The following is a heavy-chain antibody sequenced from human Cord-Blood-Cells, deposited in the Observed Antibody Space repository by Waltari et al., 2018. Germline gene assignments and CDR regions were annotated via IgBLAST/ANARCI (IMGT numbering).Heavy chain of an antibody. Sequence: QVQLQESGPGLVKPSETLSLTCTVSGGSISSYYWSWIRQPAGKGLEWIGRIYTSGSPSYSPSLRSRVDMSVDTSRNQFSLKLSSVTAAETAVYYCARAFIANWYYFDYWGQGTLVTVSS. D-gene: IGHD7-27*01. CDR1: GGSISSYY. CDR3: ARAFIANWYYFDY. J-gene: IGHJ4*02. CDR2: IYTSGSP. V-gene: IGHV4-4*07.